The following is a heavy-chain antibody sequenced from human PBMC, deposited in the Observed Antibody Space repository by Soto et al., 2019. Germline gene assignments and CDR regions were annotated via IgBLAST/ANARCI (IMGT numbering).Heavy chain of an antibody. CDR3: ARELGYSYGLGYYYGMDV. Sequence: SVKVSCKASGGTFSSYAISGVRQAPGQGLEWMGGIIPIFGTANYAQKFQGRVTITADESTSAAYMELSSLRSEDTAVYYCARELGYSYGLGYYYGMDVWGQGTTVTVSS. CDR2: IIPIFGTA. CDR1: GGTFSSYA. J-gene: IGHJ6*02. D-gene: IGHD5-18*01. V-gene: IGHV1-69*13.